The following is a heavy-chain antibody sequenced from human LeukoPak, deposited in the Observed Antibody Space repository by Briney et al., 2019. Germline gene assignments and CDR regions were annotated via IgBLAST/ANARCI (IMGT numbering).Heavy chain of an antibody. Sequence: PWETLSLTCTVSGGSISSYYWSWIRQPPGKGLEWIGYIYYSGSTNYNPSLKSRVTISVDTSKNQFSLKLSSVTAADTAVYYCARVGEGIQLWLRPGDYYYYMDVWGKGTTVTVSS. V-gene: IGHV4-59*01. J-gene: IGHJ6*03. CDR1: GGSISSYY. CDR3: ARVGEGIQLWLRPGDYYYYMDV. CDR2: IYYSGST. D-gene: IGHD5-18*01.